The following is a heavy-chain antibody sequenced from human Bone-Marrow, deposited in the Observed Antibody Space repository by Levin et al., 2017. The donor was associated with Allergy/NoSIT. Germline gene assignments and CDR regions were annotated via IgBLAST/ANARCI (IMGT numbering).Heavy chain of an antibody. J-gene: IGHJ4*02. D-gene: IGHD5-12*01. CDR2: MYPNSDNA. V-gene: IGHV1-8*01. CDR3: ARGELGSGYLFDY. Sequence: PEASVKVSCKTSGYTFTSFDINWVRQATGQGLEWMGWMYPNSDNAGYAQKFQGRVTMTRNTSISTAYMELSSLRSEDTAIYYCARGELGSGYLFDYWGQGTLVTVSS. CDR1: GYTFTSFD.